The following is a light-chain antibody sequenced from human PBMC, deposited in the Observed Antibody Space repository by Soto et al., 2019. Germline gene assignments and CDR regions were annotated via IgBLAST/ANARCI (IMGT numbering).Light chain of an antibody. J-gene: IGKJ1*01. CDR1: QTISSW. Sequence: DIQMTQSPSTLSGSVGDRVTITCRASQTISSWLAWYQQKPGKAPKLLIYKASTLKSGVRSRFSGSGSGTEFTLTISSLQPDYFATYYCQHYNRYSEAFGQGTKVELK. CDR3: QHYNRYSEA. CDR2: KAS. V-gene: IGKV1-5*03.